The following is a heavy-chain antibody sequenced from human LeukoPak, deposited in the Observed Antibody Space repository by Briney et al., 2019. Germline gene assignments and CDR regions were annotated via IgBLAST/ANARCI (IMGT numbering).Heavy chain of an antibody. J-gene: IGHJ5*02. CDR1: EFTFSSYN. Sequence: GGSLRLSCVASEFTFSSYNMNWVRQAPGKGLEWVSSISGSGGTTYYADSVKGRFTISRDNHVNTLYLQMDILRAEDTAVYHCARDRVPTPYNWFDPWGQGTLVTVSS. CDR2: ISGSGGTT. V-gene: IGHV3-21*04. CDR3: ARDRVPTPYNWFDP. D-gene: IGHD4/OR15-4a*01.